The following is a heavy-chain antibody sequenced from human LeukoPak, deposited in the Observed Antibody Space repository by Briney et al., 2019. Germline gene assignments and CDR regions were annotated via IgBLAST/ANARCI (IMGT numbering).Heavy chain of an antibody. J-gene: IGHJ6*03. V-gene: IGHV1-2*02. CDR1: GYTFTGYY. D-gene: IGHD3-10*01. Sequence: ASVKVSCKASGYTFTGYYMHWVRQAPGQGLEWVGWINPNSGGTNYAQKFQGRVTMTRDTSISTAYMELSRLRSDDTAVYYCARALFYYGSGSYYNDYMDVWGKGTTVTISS. CDR2: INPNSGGT. CDR3: ARALFYYGSGSYYNDYMDV.